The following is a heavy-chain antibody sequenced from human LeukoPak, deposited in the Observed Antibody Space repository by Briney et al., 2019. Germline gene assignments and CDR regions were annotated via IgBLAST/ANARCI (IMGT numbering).Heavy chain of an antibody. CDR1: GFTFRSYA. D-gene: IGHD2-21*01. Sequence: PGRSLRLSCAASGFTFRSYAMHWVRQAPGKGLEWVAVISYDGSNKYYADSVKGRFTISRDNSKNTLYLQMNSLRAEDTAVYYCAREGVRARNFDYWGQGTLVTVSS. J-gene: IGHJ4*02. CDR3: AREGVRARNFDY. V-gene: IGHV3-30*04. CDR2: ISYDGSNK.